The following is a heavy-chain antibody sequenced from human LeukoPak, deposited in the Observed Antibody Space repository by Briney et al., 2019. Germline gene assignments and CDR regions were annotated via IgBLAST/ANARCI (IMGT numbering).Heavy chain of an antibody. CDR2: MNWNGGIT. CDR1: GFRFDDHG. D-gene: IGHD5-18*01. V-gene: IGHV3-20*01. J-gene: IGHJ4*02. Sequence: PGGSLRLSCAASGFRFDDHGMNWVRQAPGKGLEWVSGMNWNGGITGYVDSVQGRFTISRDNAKNSLFLQMNSLRAEDTALYHCARDRSYGSFDYWGQGILVIVSS. CDR3: ARDRSYGSFDY.